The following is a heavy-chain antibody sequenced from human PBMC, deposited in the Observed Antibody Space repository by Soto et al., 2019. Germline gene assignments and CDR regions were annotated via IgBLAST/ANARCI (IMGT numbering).Heavy chain of an antibody. Sequence: QVQLEQSGAEVKKPGSSVKVSCKASGGTFRNSAISWVRQAPGQGLEWMGGIMPIFRTPDYAQKFQGRVTITADESTSTAYMELSGLTSDDTAVYFCARDNDRPQLGGNYYYILAVWGHGTTVTVSS. V-gene: IGHV1-69*12. D-gene: IGHD1-1*01. CDR3: ARDNDRPQLGGNYYYILAV. CDR2: IMPIFRTP. CDR1: GGTFRNSA. J-gene: IGHJ6*02.